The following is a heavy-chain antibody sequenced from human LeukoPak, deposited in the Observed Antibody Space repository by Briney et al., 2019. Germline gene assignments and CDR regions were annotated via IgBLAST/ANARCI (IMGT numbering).Heavy chain of an antibody. Sequence: GGSLRLSCAASGFTFSSYAMHWVRQAPGKGLEWVAVISYDGSNKYYAGSVKGRFTISRDNSKNTLYLQMNSLRAEDTAVYYCARVRIAAAGRGYFDFWGQGTLVTVSS. CDR3: ARVRIAAAGRGYFDF. CDR2: ISYDGSNK. J-gene: IGHJ4*02. V-gene: IGHV3-30-3*01. D-gene: IGHD6-13*01. CDR1: GFTFSSYA.